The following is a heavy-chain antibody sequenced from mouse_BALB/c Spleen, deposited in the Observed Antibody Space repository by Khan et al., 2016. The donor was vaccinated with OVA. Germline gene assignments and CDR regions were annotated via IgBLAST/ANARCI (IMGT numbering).Heavy chain of an antibody. CDR2: INPTSGYT. CDR1: GYTFTSYW. J-gene: IGHJ2*01. V-gene: IGHV1-7*01. Sequence: VQLQQSGAELAKPGASVKMSCKASGYTFTSYWMHWIKQRPGQGLEWIGYINPTSGYTDYNQKFKDKAPLTADKSPSPAYMQLSSLTSDNSAVYYCARGRIDYWGQGTALTDAS. D-gene: IGHD1-1*01. CDR3: ARGRIDY.